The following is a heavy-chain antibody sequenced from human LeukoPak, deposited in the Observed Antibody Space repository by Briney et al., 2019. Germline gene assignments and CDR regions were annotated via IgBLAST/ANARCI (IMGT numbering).Heavy chain of an antibody. J-gene: IGHJ4*02. CDR2: INGDGSTL. D-gene: IGHD6-19*01. V-gene: IGHV3-74*01. CDR1: GFIFSRYW. CDR3: AKDNRRHYTSGPNPDSLH. Sequence: GGSLRLSCAASGFIFSRYWMHWVRQAPGKGLVWVSRINGDGSTLSYADSVKGRFTISRDNAKNTLYLQMNSLRVEDTAFYYCAKDNRRHYTSGPNPDSLHWGQGALVTVSS.